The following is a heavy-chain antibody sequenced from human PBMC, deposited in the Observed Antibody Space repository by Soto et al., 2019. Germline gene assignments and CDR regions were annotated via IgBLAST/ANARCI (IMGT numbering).Heavy chain of an antibody. CDR2: IYYSGST. CDR3: ARGLRRAVYYYYGMDV. Sequence: QVQLQESGPGLVKPSETLSLTCTVSGGSISSYYWSWIRQPPGKGLEWIGYIYYSGSTNYNPSLKSRVTISVDTSKNQFSLKLSSVTAADTAVYYCARGLRRAVYYYYGMDVCGQGTTVTVSS. J-gene: IGHJ6*02. D-gene: IGHD4-17*01. V-gene: IGHV4-59*01. CDR1: GGSISSYY.